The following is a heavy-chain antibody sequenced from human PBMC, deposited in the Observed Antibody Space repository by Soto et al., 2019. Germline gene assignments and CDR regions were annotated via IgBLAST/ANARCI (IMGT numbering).Heavy chain of an antibody. V-gene: IGHV4-39*01. CDR1: GGSVSSGTYH. J-gene: IGHJ4*02. D-gene: IGHD2-2*01. CDR2: IHKSGTT. CDR3: ARHPVYATGWQIDF. Sequence: SETLSLTCAVSGGSVSSGTYHWGWIRQPPGRGLEWLGRIHKSGTTYYNAALKSRLSVSMDTSKNQFSLKLSSVTATDTAVYFCARHPVYATGWQIDFWGQGALVTVSS.